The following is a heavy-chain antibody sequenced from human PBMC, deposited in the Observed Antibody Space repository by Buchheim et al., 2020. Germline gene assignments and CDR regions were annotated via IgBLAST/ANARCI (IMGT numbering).Heavy chain of an antibody. CDR1: GYTFTSYY. Sequence: QVQLVQSGAEAKKPGASVKVSCKASGYTFTSYYMHWVRQAPGQGLEWMGIINPSGGSTSHAQNFQGRVTMTRDTSTSPVYMELSGLRSEDTAVYYCARRYNWNSGPLYYYYGMDVWGQGTT. J-gene: IGHJ6*02. V-gene: IGHV1-46*01. D-gene: IGHD1-7*01. CDR2: INPSGGST. CDR3: ARRYNWNSGPLYYYYGMDV.